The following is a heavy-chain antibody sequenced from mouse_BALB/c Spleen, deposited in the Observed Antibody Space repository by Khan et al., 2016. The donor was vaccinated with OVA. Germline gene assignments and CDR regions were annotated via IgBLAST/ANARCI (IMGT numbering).Heavy chain of an antibody. CDR1: GYTFTNYV. V-gene: IGHV1S136*01. Sequence: VQLQQSGPELVESGASVKMSCKTSGYTFTNYVLHWVKQRPGQGLEWIAYINPDNAGTRYNEIFRGKATLTSDISSTTAYLALSSLTSEDSAVYYCAREASSWDCSFPYWGQGTLVTVSA. J-gene: IGHJ3*01. D-gene: IGHD4-1*01. CDR3: AREASSWDCSFPY. CDR2: INPDNAGT.